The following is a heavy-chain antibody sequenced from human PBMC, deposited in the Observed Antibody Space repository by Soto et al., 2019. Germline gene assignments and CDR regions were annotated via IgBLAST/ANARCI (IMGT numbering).Heavy chain of an antibody. J-gene: IGHJ4*02. CDR3: ARESIGGWLLY. Sequence: PSETLSLTCNVTGGSTSGSYWSWVRQSPGKGLEWIGYIHYSGTTTYSPSLRSRVTISLDPSESQFSLKLTSVTAADTAIYYCARESIGGWLLYWGRGSLVTVSS. CDR1: GGSTSGSY. D-gene: IGHD5-12*01. CDR2: IHYSGTT. V-gene: IGHV4-59*01.